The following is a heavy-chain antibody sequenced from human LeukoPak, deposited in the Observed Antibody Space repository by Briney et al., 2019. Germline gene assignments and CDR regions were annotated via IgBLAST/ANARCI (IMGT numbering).Heavy chain of an antibody. Sequence: SQTLSLTCTVSGGSISSGSYYWSWIRQPAGKGLEWIGRIYTSGSTNYNPSLKSRVTISVDTSKNQFSLKLSSVTAADTAVYYCASAPLTEDYMDVWGKGTTVTISS. CDR3: ASAPLTEDYMDV. V-gene: IGHV4-61*02. CDR1: GGSISSGSYY. CDR2: IYTSGST. J-gene: IGHJ6*03. D-gene: IGHD3-9*01.